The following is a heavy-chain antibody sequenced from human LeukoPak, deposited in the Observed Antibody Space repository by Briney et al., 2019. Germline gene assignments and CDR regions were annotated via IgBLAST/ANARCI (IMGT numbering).Heavy chain of an antibody. CDR3: AKRANVLRYFDWLPVDY. Sequence: GGSLRLSCAASGFTFSDYYMSWIRQAPGKGLEWVSYISSSGSTIYYADSVKGRFTISRDNSKNTLYLQMNSLRAEDTAVYYCAKRANVLRYFDWLPVDYWGQGTLVTVSS. CDR2: ISSSGSTI. J-gene: IGHJ4*02. CDR1: GFTFSDYY. V-gene: IGHV3-11*01. D-gene: IGHD3-9*01.